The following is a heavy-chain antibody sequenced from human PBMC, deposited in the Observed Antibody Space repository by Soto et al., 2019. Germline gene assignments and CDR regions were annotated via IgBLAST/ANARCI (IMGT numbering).Heavy chain of an antibody. V-gene: IGHV1-2*02. CDR2: INPNSGGT. CDR1: GYTFTGYY. Sequence: ASVKGYCKASGYTFTGYYMHWVRQATGQGLEWMGWINPNSGGTNYAQKFQGRATMTRDTSISTAYMELSRLRSDDTAVYYCARARGFGVVIAPLDYWGQGTLVTVSS. CDR3: ARARGFGVVIAPLDY. J-gene: IGHJ4*02. D-gene: IGHD3-3*01.